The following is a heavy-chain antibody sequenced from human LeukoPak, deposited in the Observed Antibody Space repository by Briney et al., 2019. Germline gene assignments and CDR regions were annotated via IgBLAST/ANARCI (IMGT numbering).Heavy chain of an antibody. CDR3: ARAPHGDYYFDY. J-gene: IGHJ4*02. Sequence: AETLSLTCTVSDGSISSSSYYWGWIRQPPGKGLEWFGSIYYSGSTYYSPSLKSRVAISVDTSKNQFSLKLSSVTAADTAVYYCARAPHGDYYFDYWGQGTLVTVSS. CDR1: DGSISSSSYY. V-gene: IGHV4-39*01. D-gene: IGHD2-21*01. CDR2: IYYSGST.